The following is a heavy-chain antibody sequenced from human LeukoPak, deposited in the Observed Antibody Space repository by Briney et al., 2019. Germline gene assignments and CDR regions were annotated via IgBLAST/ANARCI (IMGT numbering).Heavy chain of an antibody. CDR1: GGSISSYY. V-gene: IGHV4-59*08. CDR2: IYYSGST. Sequence: PSEALSLTCTVSGGSISSYYWSWIRQPPGKGLEWIGYIYYSGSTNYNPSLKSRVTISVDTSKNQFSLKLSSVTAADTAVYYCARVPRGLYYFDYWGQGTLVTVSS. J-gene: IGHJ4*02. CDR3: ARVPRGLYYFDY.